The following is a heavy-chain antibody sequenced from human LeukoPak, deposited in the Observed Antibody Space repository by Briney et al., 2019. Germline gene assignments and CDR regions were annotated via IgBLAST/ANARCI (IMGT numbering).Heavy chain of an antibody. J-gene: IGHJ4*02. CDR2: INPNSGGT. CDR1: GYTFTGYY. D-gene: IGHD1-26*01. Sequence: ASVKVSCKASGYTFTGYYMHWVRQAPGQGLEWMGWINPNSGGTNYAQKFQGRVTMTRNTSISTAYMELSSLRSEDTAVYYCARTSGRGPNAFDYWGQGTLVTVSS. V-gene: IGHV1-2*02. CDR3: ARTSGRGPNAFDY.